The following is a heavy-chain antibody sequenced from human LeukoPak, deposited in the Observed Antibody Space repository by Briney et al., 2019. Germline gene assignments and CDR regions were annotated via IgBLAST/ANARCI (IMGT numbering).Heavy chain of an antibody. Sequence: SETLSLTCAVYGGSFSGYYWSWIRQPPGKGLEGIGEINHSGSTNYNPSLKSRVTISVDTSKNQFSLKLSSVTAADTAVYYCARAPLYDSSGYRDYYYYYGMDVWGQGTTVTVSS. D-gene: IGHD3-22*01. CDR3: ARAPLYDSSGYRDYYYYYGMDV. J-gene: IGHJ6*02. CDR1: GGSFSGYY. CDR2: INHSGST. V-gene: IGHV4-34*01.